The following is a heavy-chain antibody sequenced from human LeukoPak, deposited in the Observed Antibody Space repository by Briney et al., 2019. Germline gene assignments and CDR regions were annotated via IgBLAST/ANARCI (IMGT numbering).Heavy chain of an antibody. CDR3: ARGHWLVRRYYFDY. V-gene: IGHV3-74*01. CDR1: GFTFSSYW. Sequence: GGSLRLSCVASGFTFSSYWIHWVRQAPGKGLVWVSRINGDGGSTDYADSVRGRFTISRDNAKNTLYLQMNSLRAEDTAVYYCARGHWLVRRYYFDYWGQGTLVTVSS. D-gene: IGHD6-19*01. J-gene: IGHJ4*02. CDR2: INGDGGST.